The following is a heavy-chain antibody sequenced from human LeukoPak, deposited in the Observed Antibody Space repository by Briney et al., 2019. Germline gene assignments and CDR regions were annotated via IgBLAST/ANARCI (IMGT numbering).Heavy chain of an antibody. CDR2: TYYRSKWYN. Sequence: SQTLSLTCAISGDSVSSNSAAWNWIRQSPSRGLEWLGRTYYRSKWYNDYAVSVKSRITINPDTSKNQFSLQLNSVTPEDTAVYYCARNYYGGNSGGTWFDPWGQGTLVTVSS. D-gene: IGHD4-23*01. CDR3: ARNYYGGNSGGTWFDP. V-gene: IGHV6-1*01. J-gene: IGHJ5*02. CDR1: GDSVSSNSAA.